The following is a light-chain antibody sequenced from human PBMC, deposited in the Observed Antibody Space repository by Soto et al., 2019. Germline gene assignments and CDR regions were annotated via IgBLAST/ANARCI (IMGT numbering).Light chain of an antibody. Sequence: EIVLTQSPGTLSLSPGERATLSCRASQSVSSSYLAWYQQKPGQAPRLLIYGASSRATVIPDRFSGSGSGTAFTLTISRLEPEDFAVYYCHQYDSSPLTFGGGTTVEIK. CDR1: QSVSSSY. J-gene: IGKJ4*01. V-gene: IGKV3-20*01. CDR2: GAS. CDR3: HQYDSSPLT.